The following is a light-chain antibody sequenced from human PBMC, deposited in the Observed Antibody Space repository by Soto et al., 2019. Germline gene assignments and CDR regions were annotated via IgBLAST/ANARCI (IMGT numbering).Light chain of an antibody. CDR3: QQYDNYPLT. CDR1: QSINNW. V-gene: IGKV1-5*01. CDR2: DAS. Sequence: IQMTQSSSTLSASVGDRVTITCRASQSINNWLAWYQQKPGKAPKFLIYDASNLESGVPSRFSGSASGTEFTLTISSLQPDDFATYYCQQYDNYPLTFGGGTKVDIK. J-gene: IGKJ4*01.